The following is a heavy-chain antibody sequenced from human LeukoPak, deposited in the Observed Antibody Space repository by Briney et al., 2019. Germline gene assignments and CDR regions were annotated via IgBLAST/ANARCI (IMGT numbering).Heavy chain of an antibody. J-gene: IGHJ4*02. CDR2: LYYSGST. V-gene: IGHV4-59*01. CDR1: GGSISGYY. Sequence: SETLSPTCTVSGGSISGYYYTWIRQPPGKDLEWIGYLYYSGSTNYNTSLKSRVTISLDTSMKQFSLNLRSVTAADAAVYFCVYGPNHYYFDHWGQGTLVTVSS. D-gene: IGHD3-16*01. CDR3: VYGPNHYYFDH.